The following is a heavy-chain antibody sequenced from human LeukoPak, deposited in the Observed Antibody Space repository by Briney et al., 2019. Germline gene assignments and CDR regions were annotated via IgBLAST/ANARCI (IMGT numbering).Heavy chain of an antibody. CDR3: ARGGYYDILTGSGGAFDI. CDR2: MNPNSGNT. J-gene: IGHJ3*02. V-gene: IGHV1-8*01. Sequence: ASVKVSCKAFGYTFTSYDINWVRQATGQGLEWMGWMNPNSGNTGYAQKFQGRVTMTRNTSISTAYMELSSLRSEDTAVYYCARGGYYDILTGSGGAFDIWGQGTMVTVSS. D-gene: IGHD3-9*01. CDR1: GYTFTSYD.